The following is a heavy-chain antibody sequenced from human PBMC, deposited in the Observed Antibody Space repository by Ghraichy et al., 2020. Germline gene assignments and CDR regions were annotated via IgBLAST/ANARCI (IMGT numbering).Heavy chain of an antibody. J-gene: IGHJ6*02. V-gene: IGHV3-66*01. Sequence: LSLTCAASGFTVSSNYMSWFRQAPGKGLEWVSVIYSGGSTYYADSVKGRFTISRDNSKNTLYLQMNSLRAEDTAVYYCARGLEYSSSSGYYYYGMDVWGQGTTVTVSS. CDR2: IYSGGST. CDR1: GFTVSSNY. D-gene: IGHD6-6*01. CDR3: ARGLEYSSSSGYYYYGMDV.